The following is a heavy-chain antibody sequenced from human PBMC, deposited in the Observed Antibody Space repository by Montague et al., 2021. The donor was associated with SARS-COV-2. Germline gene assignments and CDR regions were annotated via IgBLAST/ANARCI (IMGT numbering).Heavy chain of an antibody. CDR2: MYYSGST. CDR1: GGSISSSYYY. Sequence: SETLSLTCTVSGGSISSSYYYWVWIRQPPGTGLDWIVYMYYSGSTYSNPSLRIPVTISIATSKNQFSLKLSSVTAADTAVYYCARDDIVLQGVTKGMDVWGQGRAVTVSS. D-gene: IGHD3-10*01. V-gene: IGHV4-39*07. CDR3: ARDDIVLQGVTKGMDV. J-gene: IGHJ6*02.